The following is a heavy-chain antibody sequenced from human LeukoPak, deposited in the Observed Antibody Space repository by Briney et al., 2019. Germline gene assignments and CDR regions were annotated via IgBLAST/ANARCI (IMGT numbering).Heavy chain of an antibody. CDR2: IYYGGYT. CDR3: ARNSYGHLNWFDP. Sequence: PSETLSLTCSVSGGSISSTSYYWGWIRQPPGKGLEWIGSIYYGGYTYYNPSLKSRLTISVDTSKNQFSLKLSSVTAADTAVYYCARNSYGHLNWFDPWGQGTLVTVSS. V-gene: IGHV4-39*07. J-gene: IGHJ5*02. CDR1: GGSISSTSYY. D-gene: IGHD5-18*01.